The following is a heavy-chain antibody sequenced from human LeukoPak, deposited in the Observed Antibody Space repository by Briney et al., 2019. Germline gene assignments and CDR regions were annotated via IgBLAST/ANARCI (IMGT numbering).Heavy chain of an antibody. J-gene: IGHJ3*02. CDR3: ARHDSALGAFDI. V-gene: IGHV4-59*08. CDR2: IYYSGIT. CDR1: GGSISSYY. D-gene: IGHD7-27*01. Sequence: PSETLSLTCTVSGGSISSYYWSWIRKPPGKGLEWIGYIYYSGITNYKPSLKSRVTISVDTSKKQFSLKLSSVTAADTAVYYCARHDSALGAFDIWGQGTMVTVSS.